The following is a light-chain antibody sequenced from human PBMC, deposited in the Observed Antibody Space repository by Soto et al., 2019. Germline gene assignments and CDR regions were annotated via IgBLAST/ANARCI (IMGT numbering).Light chain of an antibody. V-gene: IGLV2-18*02. CDR3: SSYTSTSRYV. J-gene: IGLJ1*01. Sequence: QSALTQPPSVSGSPAQSVTISCTGTSSDVGKYDRVSWYQQPPGTAPKLIIYEVTNRPSGVPARFSGSKSGNTASLTISGLQAEDEADYYCSSYTSTSRYVFGAGTKVTVL. CDR1: SSDVGKYDR. CDR2: EVT.